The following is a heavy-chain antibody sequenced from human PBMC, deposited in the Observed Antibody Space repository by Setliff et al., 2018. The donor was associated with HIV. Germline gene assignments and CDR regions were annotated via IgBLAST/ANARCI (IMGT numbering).Heavy chain of an antibody. CDR3: ARGVNFDY. CDR1: GGSFSGYY. J-gene: IGHJ4*02. Sequence: NPSETLSLTCSVSGGSFSGYYWSWIRQPPGKGLEWIGYIYIYNSGSTNYNPSLTSRVTISVDTSRNQFSLKLTSVTAADTAIYYCARGVNFDYWGQGTQVTVSS. V-gene: IGHV4-59*01. CDR2: IYIYNSGST. D-gene: IGHD3-3*01.